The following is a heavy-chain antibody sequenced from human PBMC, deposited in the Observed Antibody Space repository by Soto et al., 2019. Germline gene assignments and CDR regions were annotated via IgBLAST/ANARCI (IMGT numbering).Heavy chain of an antibody. CDR1: GGSFSGYY. CDR2: INHSGST. J-gene: IGHJ6*02. CDR3: ARVSPFVVVAATDYYYYGMEV. Sequence: PSETLSLTCAVYGGSFSGYYWSWIRQPPGKGLEWIGEINHSGSTNYNPSLKSRVTISVDTSKNQFSLKLSSVTAADTAVYYCARVSPFVVVAATDYYYYGMEVWGQGTTVTVSS. D-gene: IGHD2-15*01. V-gene: IGHV4-34*01.